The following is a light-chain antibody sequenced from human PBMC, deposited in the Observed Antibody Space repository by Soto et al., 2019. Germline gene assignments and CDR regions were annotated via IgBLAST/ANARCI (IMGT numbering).Light chain of an antibody. V-gene: IGLV2-14*03. CDR2: DVS. Sequence: LAQPASVSGSPGQSITISCTGTSSDVGGYNYVSWYQHHPGKAPKLLIYDVSNRPSGISNRFSGSKSDNTASLTISGLQPEDEADYYCSSYTTSNTRQIVFGTGTKVTVL. J-gene: IGLJ1*01. CDR3: SSYTTSNTRQIV. CDR1: SSDVGGYNY.